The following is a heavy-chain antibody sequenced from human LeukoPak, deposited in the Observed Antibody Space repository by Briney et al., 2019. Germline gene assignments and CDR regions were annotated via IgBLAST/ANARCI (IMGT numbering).Heavy chain of an antibody. CDR3: ARDARRGFDY. CDR2: IKQDGSEK. V-gene: IGHV3-7*01. D-gene: IGHD4-17*01. J-gene: IGHJ4*02. Sequence: GGSLRLSCAASGFTFSTFAMIWVRQAPGKGLEWVANIKQDGSEKYYVDSVKGRFTISRDNAKNSLYLQMNSLRAEDTAVYYCARDARRGFDYWGQGTLVTVSS. CDR1: GFTFSTFA.